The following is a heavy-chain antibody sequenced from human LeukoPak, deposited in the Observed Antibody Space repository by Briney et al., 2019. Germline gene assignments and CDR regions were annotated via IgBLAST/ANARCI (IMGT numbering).Heavy chain of an antibody. V-gene: IGHV4-31*03. D-gene: IGHD1-14*01. Sequence: SETLSLTCTVSGGSISDGGYYWSWIRQHPGKGLEWIGYIYDSGTTYYSPALQSRVTISVDTSDNKLSLKLRSLTAADTAVYYCARGGDRRGFDYWGQGTLVTVSS. CDR1: GGSISDGGYY. J-gene: IGHJ4*02. CDR2: IYDSGTT. CDR3: ARGGDRRGFDY.